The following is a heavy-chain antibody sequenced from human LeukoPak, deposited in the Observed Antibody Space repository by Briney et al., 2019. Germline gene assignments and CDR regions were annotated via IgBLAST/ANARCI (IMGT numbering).Heavy chain of an antibody. CDR1: GGSISSGGYY. V-gene: IGHV4-30-2*01. CDR3: AREGRSSSWYYFDY. J-gene: IGHJ4*02. CDR2: IYHSGST. D-gene: IGHD6-13*01. Sequence: SETLSLTCTVSGGSISSGGYYWSWIRQPPGKGLEWIGYIYHSGSTYYNPSLKSRVTISVDTSKNQFSLKLYSVTAADTAVYYCAREGRSSSWYYFDYWGQGSLVTVSS.